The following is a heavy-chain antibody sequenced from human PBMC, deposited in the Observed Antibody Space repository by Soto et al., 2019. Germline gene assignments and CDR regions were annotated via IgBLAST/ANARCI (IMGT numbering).Heavy chain of an antibody. J-gene: IGHJ6*02. CDR3: AKEYYYDSSGYYYADYYYYGMDV. D-gene: IGHD3-22*01. Sequence: QLGGSLRLSCAASGFTFSSYAMSWVRQAPGKGLEWVSAISGSGGSTYYADSVKGRFTISRDNSKNTLYLQMNSLRAEDTAVYYCAKEYYYDSSGYYYADYYYYGMDVWGQGTTVTVSS. CDR1: GFTFSSYA. V-gene: IGHV3-23*01. CDR2: ISGSGGST.